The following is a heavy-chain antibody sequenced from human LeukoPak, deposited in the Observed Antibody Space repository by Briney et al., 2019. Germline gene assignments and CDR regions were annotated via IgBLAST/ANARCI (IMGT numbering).Heavy chain of an antibody. D-gene: IGHD3-10*01. V-gene: IGHV1-2*02. CDR2: INPNSGGT. CDR3: ARWGITNNWFDP. Sequence: ASVKVSCKASGYTFTGYYMHWVRQAPGQGLEWMGWINPNSGGTNYAQKFQGRVTMTRGTSISTAYMELSRLRSDDTAVYYCARWGITNNWFDPWGQGTLVTVSS. J-gene: IGHJ5*02. CDR1: GYTFTGYY.